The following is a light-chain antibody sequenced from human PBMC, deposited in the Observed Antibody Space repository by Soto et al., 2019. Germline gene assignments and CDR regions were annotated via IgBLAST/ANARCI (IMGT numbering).Light chain of an antibody. J-gene: IGKJ1*01. CDR2: SAS. CDR3: QQYAGSPRT. Sequence: IDLTQSPGTRSLTPEERGTVACIASQNLGTLYLAWFQQKSGQAPGLLIYSASRRATGIPDRFTGSGSGTDFTLTINRVEPEDFAVYFCQQYAGSPRTFGPRTKADI. CDR1: QNLGTLY. V-gene: IGKV3-20*01.